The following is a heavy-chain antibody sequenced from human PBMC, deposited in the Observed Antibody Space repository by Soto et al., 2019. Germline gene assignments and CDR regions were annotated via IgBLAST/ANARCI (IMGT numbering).Heavy chain of an antibody. J-gene: IGHJ4*02. V-gene: IGHV3-7*04. CDR1: GFTFSTYW. D-gene: IGHD6-25*01. CDR2: IKQDGSEK. Sequence: EVQLVESGGGLVQPGGSLRLSCAASGFTFSTYWMSWVRQAAGKGLEWVANIKQDGSEKYYVDSVKGRFTISRDNAEKSLYLQMNSLRAEDTALYYCARGGGRVDYWGQGTLVTVSS. CDR3: ARGGGRVDY.